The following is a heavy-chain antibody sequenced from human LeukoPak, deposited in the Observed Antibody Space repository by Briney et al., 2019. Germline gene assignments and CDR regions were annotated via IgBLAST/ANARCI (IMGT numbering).Heavy chain of an antibody. CDR1: GPPSRGFG. V-gene: IGHV3-48*03. CDR3: ARRFRD. CDR2: IKHDGSLK. D-gene: IGHD5-24*01. J-gene: IGHJ4*02. Sequence: GFLRISCGGAGPPSRGFGMDWVRPAPGKGLEWVSYIKHDGSLKTYADSVKGRFTISRDDMRNSLSLQMNGLRPEDTAIYYCARRFRDWGQGILVTVS.